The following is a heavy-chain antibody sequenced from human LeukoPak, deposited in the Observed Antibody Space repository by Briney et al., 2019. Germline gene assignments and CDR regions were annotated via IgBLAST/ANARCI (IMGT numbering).Heavy chain of an antibody. J-gene: IGHJ4*02. Sequence: GGPLRLSCAASGFTFSSYWMSWVRQAPGEGLEWVANIKQDGTEKYYMDSVKGRFTISRDNSKNTLYLQMNSLRAEDTAVYYCAKDGDPPEYSGSYYDYWGQGTLVTVSS. CDR1: GFTFSSYW. CDR3: AKDGDPPEYSGSYYDY. V-gene: IGHV3-7*01. D-gene: IGHD1-26*01. CDR2: IKQDGTEK.